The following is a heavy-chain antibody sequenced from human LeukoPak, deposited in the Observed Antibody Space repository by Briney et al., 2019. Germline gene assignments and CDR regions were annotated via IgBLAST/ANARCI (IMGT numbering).Heavy chain of an antibody. D-gene: IGHD1-26*01. V-gene: IGHV1-69*05. CDR2: IIPIFGTA. CDR3: ARAPHSGSYSSSNGFDY. J-gene: IGHJ4*02. Sequence: GASVKVSCKASGGTFSSYAISWVRQAPGQGLEWMGGIIPIFGTASYAQKFQGRVTMTRDTSTSTVYMELSSLRSEDTAVYYCARAPHSGSYSSSNGFDYWGQGTLVTVSS. CDR1: GGTFSSYA.